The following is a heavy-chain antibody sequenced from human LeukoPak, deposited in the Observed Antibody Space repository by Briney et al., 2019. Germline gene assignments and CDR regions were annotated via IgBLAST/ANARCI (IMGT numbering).Heavy chain of an antibody. CDR2: IYSDTST. CDR3: ASLGAAGTDY. D-gene: IGHD6-13*01. Sequence: GGSLRLSCAVSEFTVSSNYMSWDRQAPGKGLEWVSVIYSDTSTYYADSVKGRFTISRDNSKNTLFLQMNSLRVEDTAVYYCASLGAAGTDYWGQGTLVTVSS. J-gene: IGHJ4*02. CDR1: EFTVSSNY. V-gene: IGHV3-53*01.